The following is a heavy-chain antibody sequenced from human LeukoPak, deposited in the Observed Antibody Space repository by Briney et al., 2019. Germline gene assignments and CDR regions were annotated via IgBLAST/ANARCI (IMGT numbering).Heavy chain of an antibody. CDR1: GGSISNDY. D-gene: IGHD6-13*01. Sequence: SETLSLTCTVSGGSISNDYWNWIRQPPGEGLEWIGYIYYTGSTNYNPSLKSRVPMSVDTSKNQFSLNLKSVTPEDTAVYYCARNLIPEQLVLNFWGQGTLVTVSS. J-gene: IGHJ4*02. V-gene: IGHV4-59*13. CDR3: ARNLIPEQLVLNF. CDR2: IYYTGST.